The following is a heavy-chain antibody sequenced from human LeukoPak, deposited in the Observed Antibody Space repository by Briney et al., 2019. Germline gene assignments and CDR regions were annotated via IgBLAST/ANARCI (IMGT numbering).Heavy chain of an antibody. CDR2: ISSSSSYI. CDR1: GFTFSSYS. CDR3: AKDGEEVATINYFDY. D-gene: IGHD5-12*01. J-gene: IGHJ4*02. Sequence: PGGSLRLSCAASGFTFSSYSMNWVRQAPGKGLEWVSSISSSSSYIYYADSVKGRFTISRDNAKNSLYLQMNSLRAEDTAVYYCAKDGEEVATINYFDYWGQGTLVTVSS. V-gene: IGHV3-21*01.